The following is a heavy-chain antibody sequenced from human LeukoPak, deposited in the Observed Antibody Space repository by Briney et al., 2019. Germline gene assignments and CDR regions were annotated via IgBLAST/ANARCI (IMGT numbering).Heavy chain of an antibody. V-gene: IGHV4-34*01. CDR2: INHSGST. CDR1: GGSFSGYY. J-gene: IGHJ1*01. Sequence: SETLSLTCAVYGGSFSGYYWSWIRQPPGKGLEWIGEINHSGSTNYNPSLKSRVTISVDTSKNQFSLKLSSVTAADTAVYYCESEAVAGPEYFQHWGQGTLVTVSS. CDR3: ESEAVAGPEYFQH. D-gene: IGHD6-19*01.